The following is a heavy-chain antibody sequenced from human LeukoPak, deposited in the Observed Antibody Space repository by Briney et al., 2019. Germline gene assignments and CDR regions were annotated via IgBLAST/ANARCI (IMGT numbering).Heavy chain of an antibody. CDR2: IYPGDSDT. D-gene: IGHD6-6*01. V-gene: IGHV5-51*01. CDR3: ARREYSSSPGLYYFDY. CDR1: GYSFTSYW. J-gene: IGHJ4*02. Sequence: GESLKISCKGSGYSFTSYWIGWVRQMPGKGLEWMGIIYPGDSDTRYSPSFQGQVTISADKSISTAYLQWSSLKASDTAMYYCARREYSSSPGLYYFDYWGQGTLVTVSS.